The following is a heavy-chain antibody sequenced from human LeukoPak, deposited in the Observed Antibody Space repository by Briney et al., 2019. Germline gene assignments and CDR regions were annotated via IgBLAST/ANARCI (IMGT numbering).Heavy chain of an antibody. Sequence: SETLSLTCAVYGGSFSGYYWSWIRQPPGKGLEWIGEINHSGSTNYNPSLTSRVTISVDTSKNQFSLKLSSVTAADTAVYYCAREQQLAERPLDAFDIWGQGTMVTVSS. D-gene: IGHD6-13*01. CDR3: AREQQLAERPLDAFDI. V-gene: IGHV4-34*01. CDR1: GGSFSGYY. CDR2: INHSGST. J-gene: IGHJ3*02.